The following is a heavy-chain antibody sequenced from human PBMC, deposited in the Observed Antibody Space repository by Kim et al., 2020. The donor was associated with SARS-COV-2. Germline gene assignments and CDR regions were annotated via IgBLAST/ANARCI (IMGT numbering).Heavy chain of an antibody. J-gene: IGHJ3*01. CDR3: ARGAANGGSEVYALDL. D-gene: IGHD3-16*01. Sequence: SVTVSCQASGGSFGSYTINWVRQAPGKGLEWMGGIIPMFGTANYEQKFQGRVTITADKSTGTAYLGLRRLASEDSAVYYCARGAANGGSEVYALDLWGQGTMLTVSS. V-gene: IGHV1-69*06. CDR1: GGSFGSYT. CDR2: IIPMFGTA.